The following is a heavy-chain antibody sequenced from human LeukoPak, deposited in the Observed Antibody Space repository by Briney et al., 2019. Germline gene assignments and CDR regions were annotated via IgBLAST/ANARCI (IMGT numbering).Heavy chain of an antibody. CDR3: ARHTGSGSYYNRFINWFDP. J-gene: IGHJ5*02. V-gene: IGHV1-18*01. CDR1: GYTFTSYG. CDR2: ISGYNGNT. D-gene: IGHD3-10*01. Sequence: ASVKVSCKASGYTFTSYGISWVRQAPGQGLEWMRWISGYNGNTNYAQKLQGRGTMTTDTSTSTAYMELRSLRSDDTAVYYCARHTGSGSYYNRFINWFDPWGQGTLVTVSS.